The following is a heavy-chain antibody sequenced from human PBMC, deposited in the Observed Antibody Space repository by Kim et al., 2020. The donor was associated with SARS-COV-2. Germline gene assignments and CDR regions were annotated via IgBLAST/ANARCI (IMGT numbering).Heavy chain of an antibody. V-gene: IGHV4-4*07. D-gene: IGHD3-3*01. CDR2: IYTSGST. Sequence: SETLSLTCTVSGGSISSYYWSWIRQPAGKGLEWIGRIYTSGSTNYNPSLKSRVTMSVDTSKNQFSLKLSSVTAADTAVYYCARGGGFLEWLGADYFDYWGQGTLVTVSS. CDR3: ARGGGFLEWLGADYFDY. CDR1: GGSISSYY. J-gene: IGHJ4*02.